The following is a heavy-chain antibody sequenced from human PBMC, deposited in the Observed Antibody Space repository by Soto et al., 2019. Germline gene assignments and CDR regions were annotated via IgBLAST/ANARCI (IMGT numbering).Heavy chain of an antibody. D-gene: IGHD5-12*01. CDR2: ISAYNGNT. V-gene: IGHV1-18*01. Sequence: QVQLVQSGAEVKKPGASVKVSCKASGYTFTSYGISWVRQAPGQGLEWMGWISAYNGNTNYAQKLQGRVTMTTDTSTSTAYMELRSLRADDTAVYYCAREVLYSGYDYYYYYGMDVWGQGTTVTVSS. CDR3: AREVLYSGYDYYYYYGMDV. J-gene: IGHJ6*02. CDR1: GYTFTSYG.